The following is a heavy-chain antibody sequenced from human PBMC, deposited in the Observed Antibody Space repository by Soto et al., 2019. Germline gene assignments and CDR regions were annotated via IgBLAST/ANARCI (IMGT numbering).Heavy chain of an antibody. Sequence: PGESLKISCQGSGYTFTSYWIAWVHQKAGKGLECMGIIYPDDSDTRYNPSFQGQVTISADKSISTAYLQWSTLKASDTAMYYCATSYGDYGYWGQGTLVTVSS. J-gene: IGHJ4*02. D-gene: IGHD4-17*01. CDR1: GYTFTSYW. CDR2: IYPDDSDT. V-gene: IGHV5-51*07. CDR3: ATSYGDYGY.